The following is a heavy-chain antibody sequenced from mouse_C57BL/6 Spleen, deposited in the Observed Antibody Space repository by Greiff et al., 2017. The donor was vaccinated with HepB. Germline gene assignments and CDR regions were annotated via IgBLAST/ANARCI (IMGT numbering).Heavy chain of an antibody. CDR1: GYTFTSYW. CDR3: ARRGGTVDEDFDY. V-gene: IGHV1-55*01. D-gene: IGHD1-1*01. J-gene: IGHJ2*01. Sequence: QVQLQQPGAELVKPGASVKMSCKASGYTFTSYWITWVKQRPGQGLEWIGDIYPGSGSTNYNEKFKSKATLTVDTSSSTAYMQLSSLTSEDSAVYDCARRGGTVDEDFDYWGQGTTLTVSS. CDR2: IYPGSGST.